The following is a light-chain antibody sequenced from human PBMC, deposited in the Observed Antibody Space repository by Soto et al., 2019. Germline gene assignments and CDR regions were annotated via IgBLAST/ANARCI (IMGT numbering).Light chain of an antibody. V-gene: IGKV3-15*01. J-gene: IGKJ5*01. CDR2: GAS. CDR3: QQYHNWPPIT. CDR1: QSVSSS. Sequence: IVMTQSPATLSVSPGERATLSCRASQSVSSSLAWYQQKPGQAPRLLIYGASTRATGIPARFSGSVSGTEFTRTVSSLPSEDFAVYYCQQYHNWPPITFGQGTRLDIK.